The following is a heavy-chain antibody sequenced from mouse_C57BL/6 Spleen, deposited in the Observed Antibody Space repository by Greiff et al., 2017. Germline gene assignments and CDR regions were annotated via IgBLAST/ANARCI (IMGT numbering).Heavy chain of an antibody. CDR3: ARGSSYVYYFDY. Sequence: QVQLQQSGAELAKPGASVKLSCKASGYTFTSYWMHWVKQRPGHGLEWIGEILPGSGSTNYNEKFKGKATFTADTSSNTAYMQLSSLTTEDSAIYYCARGSSYVYYFDYWGQGTTLTVSS. J-gene: IGHJ2*01. CDR2: ILPGSGST. D-gene: IGHD1-1*01. CDR1: GYTFTSYW. V-gene: IGHV1-9*01.